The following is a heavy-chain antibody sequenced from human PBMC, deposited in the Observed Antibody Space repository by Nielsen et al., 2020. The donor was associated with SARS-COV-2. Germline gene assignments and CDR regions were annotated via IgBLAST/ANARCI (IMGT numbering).Heavy chain of an antibody. D-gene: IGHD3-9*01. CDR3: ARENVLRYFDWSYYYYGMDV. CDR2: INHSGST. V-gene: IGHV4-34*01. Sequence: SETLSLTCAVYGGSFSGYYWSWIRQPPGKGLEWIGEINHSGSTNYNPSLKSRVTISVDTSKNQFSLKLSSVTAADTAVYYCARENVLRYFDWSYYYYGMDVWGQGTTVTVSS. CDR1: GGSFSGYY. J-gene: IGHJ6*02.